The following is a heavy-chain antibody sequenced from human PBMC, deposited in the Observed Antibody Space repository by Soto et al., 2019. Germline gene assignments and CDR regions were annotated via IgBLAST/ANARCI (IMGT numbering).Heavy chain of an antibody. CDR3: ASGSYFDY. Sequence: SETLSLTCPVYGGSFSGYYWCWIRQPPGKGLEWIGEINHSGSTNYNPSLKSRVTISVDTSKNQFSLKLSSVTAADTAVYYCASGSYFDYWGQGTLVTVSS. J-gene: IGHJ4*02. CDR1: GGSFSGYY. CDR2: INHSGST. V-gene: IGHV4-34*01.